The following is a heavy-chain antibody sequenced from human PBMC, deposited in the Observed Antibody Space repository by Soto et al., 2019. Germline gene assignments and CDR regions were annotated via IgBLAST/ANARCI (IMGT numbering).Heavy chain of an antibody. Sequence: ESLNISFKCSGYSFTIYLIGWVRQMPCKGLEWMGRIDPSDSYTNYSPSFQGHFTISADKSISTAYLQWSSLKASDTAMYYCARHPYDFWSYNWFDPWGQGTLVTVSS. CDR3: ARHPYDFWSYNWFDP. D-gene: IGHD3-3*01. J-gene: IGHJ5*02. CDR2: IDPSDSYT. CDR1: GYSFTIYL. V-gene: IGHV5-10-1*01.